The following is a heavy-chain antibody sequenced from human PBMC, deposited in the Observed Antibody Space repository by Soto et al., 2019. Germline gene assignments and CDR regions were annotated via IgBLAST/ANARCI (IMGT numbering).Heavy chain of an antibody. J-gene: IGHJ5*02. Sequence: ASVKVSCKASGYTFTSYGISWVRQAPGQGLEWMGWISAYNGNTNYAQKLQGRVTMTTDTSTSTAYMELRSLRSDDTAVYYCARNPITIFGVVIYWFDPWGQETLVTVSS. CDR1: GYTFTSYG. CDR3: ARNPITIFGVVIYWFDP. CDR2: ISAYNGNT. D-gene: IGHD3-3*01. V-gene: IGHV1-18*01.